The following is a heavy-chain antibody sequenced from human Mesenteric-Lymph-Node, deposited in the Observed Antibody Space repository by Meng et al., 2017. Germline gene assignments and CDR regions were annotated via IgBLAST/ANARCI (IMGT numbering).Heavy chain of an antibody. CDR2: ISRSGNTI. D-gene: IGHD2-15*01. Sequence: GGSLRLSCEASGFTFGDYQMSWIRQAPGKGLEWVSCISRSGNTIYYADSVKGRFSISRDNAKNSLFLQMNSLRAEDTAVYYCVRSYCNGGSCYFQHWGQGTLVTVSS. V-gene: IGHV3-11*04. J-gene: IGHJ1*01. CDR3: VRSYCNGGSCYFQH. CDR1: GFTFGDYQ.